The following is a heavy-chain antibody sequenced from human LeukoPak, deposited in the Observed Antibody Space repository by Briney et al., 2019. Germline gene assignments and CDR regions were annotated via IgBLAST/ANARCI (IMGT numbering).Heavy chain of an antibody. V-gene: IGHV3-23*01. CDR3: AKGLGNSGYDCLDY. CDR1: GFTVSSNY. Sequence: GGSLRLSCAASGFTVSSNYMSWVRQAPGKGLEWVSVISDSSVGTYYSDSVKGRFSISRDNSRNTLYLQMNSLRAEDTAVYYCAKGLGNSGYDCLDYWGQGTLVTVSS. J-gene: IGHJ4*02. CDR2: ISDSSVGT. D-gene: IGHD5-12*01.